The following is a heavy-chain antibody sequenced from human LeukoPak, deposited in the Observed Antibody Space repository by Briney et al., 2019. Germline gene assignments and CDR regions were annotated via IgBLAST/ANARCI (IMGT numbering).Heavy chain of an antibody. CDR2: ISSSSSYI. D-gene: IGHD6-6*01. J-gene: IGHJ4*02. CDR1: GFTFSSYS. V-gene: IGHV3-21*01. Sequence: GGSLRLSCAASGFTFSSYSMNWVRQAPGKGLEWVSSISSSSSYIYYADSVKGRFTISRDNAKNSLYLQMNSLRVEDTAVYYCARGGAARPDFWGQGTLVTVSS. CDR3: ARGGAARPDF.